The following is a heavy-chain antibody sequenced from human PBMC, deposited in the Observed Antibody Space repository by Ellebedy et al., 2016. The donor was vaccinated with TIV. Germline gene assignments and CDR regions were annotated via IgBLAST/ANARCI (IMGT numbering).Heavy chain of an antibody. J-gene: IGHJ2*01. CDR3: ARDRVLLWFGEFRYFDL. CDR1: GYTFAGYY. CDR2: SNPNSGGT. D-gene: IGHD3-10*01. Sequence: AASVKVSCKASGYTFAGYYMHWVRQPPGQGLEWMGWSNPNSGGTNYAQKFQGRVTMTRDTSISTAYMELSRLRSDDTAVYYCARDRVLLWFGEFRYFDLWGRGTLVTVSS. V-gene: IGHV1-2*02.